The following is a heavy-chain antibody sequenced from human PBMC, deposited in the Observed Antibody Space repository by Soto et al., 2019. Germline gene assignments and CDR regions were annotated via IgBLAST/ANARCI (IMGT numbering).Heavy chain of an antibody. J-gene: IGHJ4*02. CDR2: INHSGTT. D-gene: IGHD3-3*01. Sequence: QVQLQQWGAGLLKPSETLSLTCAVYGGSFSGYYWNWIRQPPGKGLEWIGEINHSGTTNYNPSLKSRINIPVDTPRNQFTLKLNSLTAADTAVYYCARGQGQPITLFGVVIITHFDYWGQGTLVTVSS. CDR1: GGSFSGYY. V-gene: IGHV4-34*01. CDR3: ARGQGQPITLFGVVIITHFDY.